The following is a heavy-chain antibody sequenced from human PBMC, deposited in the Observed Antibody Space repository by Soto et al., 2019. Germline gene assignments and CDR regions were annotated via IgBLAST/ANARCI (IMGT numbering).Heavy chain of an antibody. CDR1: GFTFSSYG. Sequence: GGSLRLSCAASGFTFSSYGMHWVRQAPGKGLEWVAVISYDGSNKYYADSVKGRFTISRDNSKNTLYLQMNSLRAEDTAVYYCASGNTYYYDSSGFDYWGPGTLVTVSS. V-gene: IGHV3-30*03. J-gene: IGHJ4*02. CDR3: ASGNTYYYDSSGFDY. D-gene: IGHD3-22*01. CDR2: ISYDGSNK.